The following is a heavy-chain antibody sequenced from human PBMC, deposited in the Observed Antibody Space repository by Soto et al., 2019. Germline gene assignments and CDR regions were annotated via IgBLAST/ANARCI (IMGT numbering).Heavy chain of an antibody. J-gene: IGHJ5*02. CDR2: IIPIFGTA. V-gene: IGHV1-69*01. D-gene: IGHD3-16*01. CDR1: GGTFSSYG. CDR3: ARDKEGRGGFDP. Sequence: QVQLVQSGAEVKKPGSSVKVSCKASGGTFSSYGISWLRQAPGQGLEWMGGIIPIFGTANYAQKFQGRVTITADESTSTAYMELSSLRSEDTAVYYCARDKEGRGGFDPGGQGSLVTVSS.